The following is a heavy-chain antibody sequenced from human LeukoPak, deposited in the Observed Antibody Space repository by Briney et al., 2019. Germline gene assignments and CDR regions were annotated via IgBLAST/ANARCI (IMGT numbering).Heavy chain of an antibody. CDR3: ARVPPQWEQQLVFDC. Sequence: TGGSLRLSCAASGFTFSDYYMSWIRQAPGKGLEWVSYISSSSSYTNYADSVKGRFTISRDNAKNSLYLQMNSLRAEDTAVYYCARVPPQWEQQLVFDCWGQGTLVTVSS. V-gene: IGHV3-11*06. CDR2: ISSSSSYT. D-gene: IGHD6-13*01. CDR1: GFTFSDYY. J-gene: IGHJ4*02.